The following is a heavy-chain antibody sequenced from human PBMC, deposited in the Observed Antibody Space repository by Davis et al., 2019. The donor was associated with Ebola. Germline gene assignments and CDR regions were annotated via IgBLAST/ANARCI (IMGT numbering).Heavy chain of an antibody. CDR3: ARDHCGGGCFSGNWFDP. D-gene: IGHD2-21*02. CDR1: GGSISSSSYY. Sequence: SETLSLTCTVSGGSISSSSYYWGWIRQPPGKGLEWIGYVDSSGKTSYNPSLKSRVTISVDTSKNQFSLKLTSVTAADTAVYYCARDHCGGGCFSGNWFDPWGQGTLVTVSS. V-gene: IGHV4-61*01. CDR2: VDSSGKT. J-gene: IGHJ5*02.